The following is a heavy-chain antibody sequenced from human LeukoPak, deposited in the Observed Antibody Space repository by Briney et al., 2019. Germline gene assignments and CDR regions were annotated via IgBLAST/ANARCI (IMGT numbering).Heavy chain of an antibody. D-gene: IGHD3-10*01. CDR2: IYYSGST. Sequence: PSETLSLTCTVSGGSISSYYWSWIRQPPGKGLERIGYIYYSGSTNYNPSLKSRVTISVDTSKNQFSLKLSSVTAADTAVYYCAREAYGSGSYYNGESYYFDYWGQGTLVTVSS. CDR3: AREAYGSGSYYNGESYYFDY. J-gene: IGHJ4*02. CDR1: GGSISSYY. V-gene: IGHV4-59*01.